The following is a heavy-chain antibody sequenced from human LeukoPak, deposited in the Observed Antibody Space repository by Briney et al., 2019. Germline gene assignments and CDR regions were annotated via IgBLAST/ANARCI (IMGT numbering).Heavy chain of an antibody. D-gene: IGHD3-3*01. CDR1: GGSISSYY. CDR3: ARVAVFGVVSSDYYYYYMDV. J-gene: IGHJ6*03. CDR2: IYSSGST. V-gene: IGHV4-4*07. Sequence: SETLYLTCTVSGGSISSYYWSWIRQPAGKGLERIGRIYSSGSTNYNPSLKSRVTMSVDTSKNQFSLRLSSVTAADTAVYYCARVAVFGVVSSDYYYYYMDVWGKGTTVTVSS.